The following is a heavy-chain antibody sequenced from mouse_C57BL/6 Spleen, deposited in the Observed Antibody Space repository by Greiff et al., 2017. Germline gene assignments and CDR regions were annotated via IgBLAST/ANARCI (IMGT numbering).Heavy chain of an antibody. CDR1: GYTFTSYT. CDR3: ARSTMATTGGFDY. Sequence: VLLQQSGAELARPCASVMMSCKASGYTFTSYTLHWVKQRPGQGLEWIGYINPSSGYTKYNQKFKDKPTLTADKSSSTAYMQLSSLTSEDSAVYYCARSTMATTGGFDYWGQGTTLTVSS. D-gene: IGHD2-2*01. CDR2: INPSSGYT. J-gene: IGHJ2*01. V-gene: IGHV1-4*01.